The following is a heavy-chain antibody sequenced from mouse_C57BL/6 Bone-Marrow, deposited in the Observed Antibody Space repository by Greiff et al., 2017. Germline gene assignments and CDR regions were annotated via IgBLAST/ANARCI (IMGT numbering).Heavy chain of an antibody. CDR2: ISSGGDYI. J-gene: IGHJ3*01. CDR1: GFTFSSYA. V-gene: IGHV5-9-1*02. Sequence: EVHLVESGEGLVKPGGSLKLSCAASGFTFSSYAMSWVRQTPEKRLEWVAYISSGGDYIYYADTVKGRFTISRDNARNTLYLQMSSLKSEDTAMYYCTRDQITTVVATRFAYWGQGTLVTVSA. CDR3: TRDQITTVVATRFAY. D-gene: IGHD1-1*01.